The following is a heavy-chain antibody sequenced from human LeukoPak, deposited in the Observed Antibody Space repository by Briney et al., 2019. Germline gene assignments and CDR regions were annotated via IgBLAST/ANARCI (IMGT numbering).Heavy chain of an antibody. Sequence: PGGSLRLSCAASGFTFSSYAMHWVRQAPGKGLEWVAVISYDGSNKYYADSVKGRFTISRDNFKNTLYLQMNSLRAEDTAVYYCARSRLDYYYYGMDVWGQGTTVTVSS. CDR1: GFTFSSYA. D-gene: IGHD6-25*01. CDR2: ISYDGSNK. CDR3: ARSRLDYYYYGMDV. J-gene: IGHJ6*02. V-gene: IGHV3-30-3*01.